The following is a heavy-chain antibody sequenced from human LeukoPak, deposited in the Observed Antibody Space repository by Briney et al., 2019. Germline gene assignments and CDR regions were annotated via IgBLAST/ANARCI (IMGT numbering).Heavy chain of an antibody. Sequence: GESLRLSCAASGFTFSSYWMSWVRQAPGKGLEWVSTIPGSGGAWLSSITGASSSPFYADSVKGRFTISRDNSKNTLYLQMNSLRAEDTAVYYCAKVNYDDSSGFYFEAEIDYWGQGTLVTVSS. D-gene: IGHD3-22*01. J-gene: IGHJ4*02. CDR3: AKVNYDDSSGFYFEAEIDY. CDR1: GFTFSSYW. V-gene: IGHV3-23*01. CDR2: IPGSGGAWLSSITGASSSP.